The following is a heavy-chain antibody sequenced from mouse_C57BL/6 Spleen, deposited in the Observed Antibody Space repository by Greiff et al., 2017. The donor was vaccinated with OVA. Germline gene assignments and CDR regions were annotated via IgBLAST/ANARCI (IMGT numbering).Heavy chain of an antibody. V-gene: IGHV5-4*01. J-gene: IGHJ4*01. CDR1: GFTFSSYA. Sequence: ESGGGLVKPGGSLKLSCAASGFTFSSYAMSWVRQTPEKRLEWVATISDGGSYTYYPDNVKGRFTISRDNAKNNLYLQMSHLKSEDTAMYYCARGRDYGSSLYYAMDYWGQGTSVTVSS. CDR2: ISDGGSYT. CDR3: ARGRDYGSSLYYAMDY. D-gene: IGHD1-1*01.